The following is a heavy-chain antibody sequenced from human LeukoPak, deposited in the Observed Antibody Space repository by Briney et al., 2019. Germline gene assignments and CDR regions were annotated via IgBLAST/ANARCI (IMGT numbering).Heavy chain of an antibody. CDR2: IYSGGGT. J-gene: IGHJ4*02. V-gene: IGHV3-66*01. Sequence: PGGSLRLSCAASGFTVSSNYMSWVRQAPGKGLEWVSVIYSGGGTYYADSVKGRFTISRDNSKNTLYLQMNSLRAEDTAVYYCARVDWSGDFDYWGQGTLVTVSS. D-gene: IGHD3-9*01. CDR3: ARVDWSGDFDY. CDR1: GFTVSSNY.